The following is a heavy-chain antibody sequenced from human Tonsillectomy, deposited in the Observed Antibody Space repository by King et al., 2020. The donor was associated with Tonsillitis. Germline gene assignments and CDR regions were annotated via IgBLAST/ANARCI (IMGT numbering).Heavy chain of an antibody. V-gene: IGHV3-43*01. CDR3: AKEQGVGYYYDSSGYQPDAFDI. Sequence: VQLVESGGVVVQPGGSLRLSCAASGFTFDDYTMHWVRQAPGKGLEWVSLISRDGGSTYYADSVKGRFTISRDNSKNSLYLQMNSLRTEDTALYYCAKEQGVGYYYDSSGYQPDAFDIWGQGTMVTVSS. CDR1: GFTFDDYT. J-gene: IGHJ3*02. CDR2: ISRDGGST. D-gene: IGHD3-22*01.